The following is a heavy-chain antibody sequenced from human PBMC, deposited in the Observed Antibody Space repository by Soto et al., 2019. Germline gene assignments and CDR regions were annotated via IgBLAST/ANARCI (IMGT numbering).Heavy chain of an antibody. CDR3: AKDHLDIVVVPAAADAFDI. CDR1: GFTFSSYA. J-gene: IGHJ3*02. V-gene: IGHV3-23*01. Sequence: GGSLRLSCAASGFTFSSYAMSWVRQAPGKGLEWVSAISGSGGSTYYADSVKGRFTISSDNSKNTLYLQMNSLRAEDTAVYYCAKDHLDIVVVPAAADAFDIWGQGTMVTVSS. D-gene: IGHD2-2*01. CDR2: ISGSGGST.